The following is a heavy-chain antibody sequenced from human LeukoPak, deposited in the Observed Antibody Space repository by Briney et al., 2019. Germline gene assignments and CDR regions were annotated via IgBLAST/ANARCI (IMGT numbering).Heavy chain of an antibody. CDR3: AGNLVAAAPGDA. J-gene: IGHJ5*02. V-gene: IGHV3-7*01. Sequence: PGGSLRLSCAASGFTFSTYWMTWVRHAPGKGLELVANISPDGGVQSYVDSVKGRFSISRDNAKNSLYLQMHSLRAEDTAVYYCAGNLVAAAPGDAWGQGTLVTVSS. D-gene: IGHD2-2*01. CDR1: GFTFSTYW. CDR2: ISPDGGVQ.